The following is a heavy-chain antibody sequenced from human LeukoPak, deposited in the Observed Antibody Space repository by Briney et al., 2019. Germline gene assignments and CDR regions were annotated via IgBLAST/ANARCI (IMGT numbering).Heavy chain of an antibody. CDR1: GGSISNYY. D-gene: IGHD3-22*01. CDR2: IYSSGST. CDR3: AREGGYYDSSGYQWVDY. Sequence: PSETLSLTCTVSGGSISNYYWSWIRQSAGKGLEWIGRIYSSGSTSYNPSLKSRVTMSVDTSKNQFSLKVTSVTAADTAVYYCAREGGYYDSSGYQWVDYWGQGTLVTVSS. J-gene: IGHJ4*02. V-gene: IGHV4-4*07.